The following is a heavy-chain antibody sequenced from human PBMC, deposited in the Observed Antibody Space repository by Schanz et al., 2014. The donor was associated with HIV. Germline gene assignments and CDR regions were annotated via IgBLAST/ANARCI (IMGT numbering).Heavy chain of an antibody. J-gene: IGHJ6*02. CDR1: GFTFSDYS. CDR2: ISHDGTNK. CDR3: AKDRNYYDSKYRGKGNYYYYYGMDV. D-gene: IGHD3-22*01. Sequence: QVHLGQSGGGVVQPGRSLRLSCAASGFTFSDYSMHWVRQAPGKALEWVAVISHDGTNKFYAGSVKDRFTISRDNAKNTLYVQISSLRNEDTAVYYCAKDRNYYDSKYRGKGNYYYYYGMDVWGQGTTVTVSS. V-gene: IGHV3-30-3*01.